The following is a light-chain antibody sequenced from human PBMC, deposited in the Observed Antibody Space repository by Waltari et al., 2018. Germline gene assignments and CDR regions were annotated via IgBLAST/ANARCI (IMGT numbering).Light chain of an antibody. CDR1: QSVGRT. Sequence: IVLTQSPGTLSLSPGGRAIVPCRASQSVGRTLAWYQQKPGQAPRLLIYCASNRATGIPDRFIGSGSGIEFSLTISGLEPEDSAVYYCQHYLRLPVAFGQGTKAEIK. CDR3: QHYLRLPVA. V-gene: IGKV3-20*01. J-gene: IGKJ1*01. CDR2: CAS.